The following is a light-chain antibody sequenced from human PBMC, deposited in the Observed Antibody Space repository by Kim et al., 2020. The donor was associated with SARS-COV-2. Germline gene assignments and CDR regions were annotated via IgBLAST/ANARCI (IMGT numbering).Light chain of an antibody. CDR3: NSRDSSGNWV. J-gene: IGLJ3*02. CDR1: SLRSYY. Sequence: SSELTQDPAVSVALGQTVRITCQGDSLRSYYASWYQQKPGQAPVLVIYGKNNRPSGIPDRFSGSSPGNTASLTITGAQAGDEADYYCNSRDSSGNWVFGG. CDR2: GKN. V-gene: IGLV3-19*01.